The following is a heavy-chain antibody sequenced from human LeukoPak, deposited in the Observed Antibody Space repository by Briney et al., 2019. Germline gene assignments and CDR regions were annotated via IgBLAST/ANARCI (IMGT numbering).Heavy chain of an antibody. CDR2: IYYSGST. J-gene: IGHJ4*02. V-gene: IGHV4-59*12. Sequence: SETLSPTCTVSGGSISSYYWSWIRQPPGKGLEWIGYIYYSGSTYYNPSLKSRVTISVDTSKNQFSLKLSSVTAADTAVYYCARDDMGSGGSYYRYWGQGTLVTGSS. CDR3: ARDDMGSGGSYYRY. D-gene: IGHD2-15*01. CDR1: GGSISSYY.